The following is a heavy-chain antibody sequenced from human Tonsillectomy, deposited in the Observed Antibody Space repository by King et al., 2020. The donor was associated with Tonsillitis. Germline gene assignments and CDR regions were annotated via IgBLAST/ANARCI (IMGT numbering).Heavy chain of an antibody. CDR1: GGTFSSYA. CDR3: ARFSFGLIPAAIPNYYYYNMDV. D-gene: IGHD2-2*02. Sequence: HGQLVQSGAEVKKPGSSVKVSCKAPGGTFSSYAITWVRQAPGQGLEWMGGIIPIFGTTNYAQKFQGRVTITADESTSTAYMELSSLRSEDTAVYYCARFSFGLIPAAIPNYYYYNMDVWGQGTTVTVSS. CDR2: IIPIFGTT. J-gene: IGHJ6*02. V-gene: IGHV1-69*01.